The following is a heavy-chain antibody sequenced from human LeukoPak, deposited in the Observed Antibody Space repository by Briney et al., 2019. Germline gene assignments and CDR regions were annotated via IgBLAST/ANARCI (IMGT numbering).Heavy chain of an antibody. D-gene: IGHD3-22*01. V-gene: IGHV4-34*01. J-gene: IGHJ4*02. CDR3: ARSPRDSSGYVFDY. CDR2: INHSGGT. CDR1: GGSFSGYY. Sequence: SETLSLTCAVYGGSFSGYYWSWIRQPPGKGLEWIGEINHSGGTNYNPSLKSRVTISVDTSKNQFSLKLSSVTAEDTAVYYCARSPRDSSGYVFDYWGQGTLVTVSS.